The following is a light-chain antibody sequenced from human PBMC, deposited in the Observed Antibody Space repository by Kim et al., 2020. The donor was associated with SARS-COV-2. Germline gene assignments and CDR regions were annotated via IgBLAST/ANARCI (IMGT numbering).Light chain of an antibody. Sequence: GQSVPISCPGTSSDVGRYDFVSWYQQHPGKAPKLILYDVSERPSGVPDRFSGSKSGYTASLTISGLQAEDEADYWCGSYADKLRYVFGSGTKVTVL. V-gene: IGLV2-11*03. J-gene: IGLJ1*01. CDR1: SSDVGRYDF. CDR3: GSYADKLRYV. CDR2: DVS.